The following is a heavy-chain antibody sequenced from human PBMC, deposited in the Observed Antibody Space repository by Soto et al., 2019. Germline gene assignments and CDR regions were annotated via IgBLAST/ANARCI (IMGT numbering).Heavy chain of an antibody. CDR3: ARDSAKLEGKTELVVVAASRVAFDI. CDR1: GYTFTSYG. V-gene: IGHV1-18*01. CDR2: ISAYNGNT. Sequence: ASVKVSCQASGYTFTSYGISWVRQAPGEGLEWMGWISAYNGNTNYAQKLQGRVTMTTDTSTSTAYMELRSLRSDDTAVYYCARDSAKLEGKTELVVVAASRVAFDIWGQGTMVTVSS. J-gene: IGHJ3*02. D-gene: IGHD2-15*01.